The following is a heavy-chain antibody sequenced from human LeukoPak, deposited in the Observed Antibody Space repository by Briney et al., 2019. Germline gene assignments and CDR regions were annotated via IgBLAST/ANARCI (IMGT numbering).Heavy chain of an antibody. CDR2: IYYSGST. D-gene: IGHD2-2*01. V-gene: IGHV4-39*01. J-gene: IGHJ6*03. CDR1: GGSISSSSYY. CDR3: ARGVGSSSRVRYSYMDV. Sequence: TSETLSLTCTVSGGSISSSSYYWGWIRQPPGKGLVWIGSIYYSGSTSYNPSLKSRVTISVDTSKNQFSLKLSSVTAADTAVYYCARGVGSSSRVRYSYMDVWGKGTTVTVSS.